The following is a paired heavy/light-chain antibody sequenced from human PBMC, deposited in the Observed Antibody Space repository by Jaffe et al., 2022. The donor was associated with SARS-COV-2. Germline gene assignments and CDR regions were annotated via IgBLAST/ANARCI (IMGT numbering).Light chain of an antibody. CDR3: LQTYGAPYT. CDR1: QSIDNY. J-gene: IGKJ2*01. V-gene: IGKV1-39*01. CDR2: AAT. Sequence: DIQMTQSPSSLSASVGNRVTITCRASQSIDNYLNWYQQKPGKAPNLLIYAATYLQSGVPSRFSGSGSGTYFTLTITSLQPEDFAAYFCLQTYGAPYTFGQGTEVEI.
Heavy chain of an antibody. D-gene: IGHD3-3*01. CDR1: GDSVSSNNAA. CDR2: TYYRSKWYY. V-gene: IGHV6-1*01. CDR3: ARAAYDFRPPVSWFDP. Sequence: QVQLQQSGPGLLKPAQTLSLTCAISGDSVSSNNAAWHWIRQSPSRGLEWLGRTYYRSKWYYDYEVSVKGRITINPDTSENQFSLRLNSVTPEDTAIYYCARAAYDFRPPVSWFDPWGQGTLVTVSS. J-gene: IGHJ5*02.